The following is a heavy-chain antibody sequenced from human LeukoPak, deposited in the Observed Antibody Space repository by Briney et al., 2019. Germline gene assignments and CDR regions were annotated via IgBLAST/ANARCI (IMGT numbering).Heavy chain of an antibody. CDR2: INGSGGST. D-gene: IGHD1-26*01. Sequence: GGSLRLSCAASRFTFSSYAMSWVRQAPGKGLEWVSDINGSGGSTYYADSVKGRFTTSRDSSKNTLYLQMNSLRAEDTAVYYCAKKYSTGLDPWGQGTLVTVSS. CDR3: AKKYSTGLDP. V-gene: IGHV3-23*01. CDR1: RFTFSSYA. J-gene: IGHJ5*02.